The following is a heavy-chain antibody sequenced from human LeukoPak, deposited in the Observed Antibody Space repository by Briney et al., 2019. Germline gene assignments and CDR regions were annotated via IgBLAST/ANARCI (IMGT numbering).Heavy chain of an antibody. CDR1: GGSFSGYY. D-gene: IGHD6-25*01. Sequence: SETLSLTCAVYGGSFSGYYWSWIRQPPGKGLEWIGEINHSGSTNYNPSLKSRVTISLHTSKNQFSLKLSSVTAADTAVYYCARNIPPGGPDYWGQGTLVTVSS. CDR3: ARNIPPGGPDY. CDR2: INHSGST. V-gene: IGHV4-34*01. J-gene: IGHJ4*02.